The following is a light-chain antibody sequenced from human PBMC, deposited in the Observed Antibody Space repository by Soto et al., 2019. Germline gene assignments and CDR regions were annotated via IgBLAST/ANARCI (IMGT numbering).Light chain of an antibody. Sequence: DIVMTQSPDSLAVSLGERATIYCKSNQSILFRSNNRNYLAWYQQKPGQPPKLILSWASTREIGVPDRFSGSGSGTDFTLTISSLQAEDVAAYYCQHYYSAPYSFGQGTKLEIK. V-gene: IGKV4-1*01. CDR2: WAS. CDR1: QSILFRSNNRNY. CDR3: QHYYSAPYS. J-gene: IGKJ2*01.